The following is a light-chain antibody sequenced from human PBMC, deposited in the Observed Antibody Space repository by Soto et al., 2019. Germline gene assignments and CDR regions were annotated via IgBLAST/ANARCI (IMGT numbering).Light chain of an antibody. Sequence: QPVLTQSPSASASLGASVKLTCTLSSGHSTYAIAWHQQQPEKGPRYLMKLNSDGSHSKGDGIPDRFSGSSSGAERYLTISSLQSEDEADYYCQTWGTGPFVFGGGTKLTVL. V-gene: IGLV4-69*01. CDR2: LNSDGSH. CDR1: SGHSTYA. J-gene: IGLJ2*01. CDR3: QTWGTGPFV.